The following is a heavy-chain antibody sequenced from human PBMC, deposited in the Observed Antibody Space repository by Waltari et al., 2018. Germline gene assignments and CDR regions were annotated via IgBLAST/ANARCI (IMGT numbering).Heavy chain of an antibody. V-gene: IGHV3-21*01. CDR1: GLSFGTYN. Sequence: EGQLVESGGGLVKPGGSLRLSCAASGLSFGTYNMKWVRQAPGKGLEWVSYISSSSAYKYYADSVKGRFAISRDNAKNLLFLQMNSLRADDTAVYYCVRENCSVTSCFKHFDYWGRGILVTVSS. CDR2: ISSSSAYK. CDR3: VRENCSVTSCFKHFDY. D-gene: IGHD2-2*01. J-gene: IGHJ4*02.